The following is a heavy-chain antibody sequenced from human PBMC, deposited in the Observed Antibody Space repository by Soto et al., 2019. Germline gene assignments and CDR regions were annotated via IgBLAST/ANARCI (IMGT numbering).Heavy chain of an antibody. CDR1: GGSISSSSYY. V-gene: IGHV4-39*06. D-gene: IGHD5-18*01. CDR2: IYYSGST. J-gene: IGHJ6*02. CDR3: AREKWTVPIQLWQHYYYYGMDV. Sequence: SETLSLTCTVSGGSISSSSYYWGWIRQPPGKGLEWIGSIYYSGSTYYNPSLKSRVTISVDTSKNQFALKLSSVTAADTAVYYCAREKWTVPIQLWQHYYYYGMDVWGQGTTVTVSS.